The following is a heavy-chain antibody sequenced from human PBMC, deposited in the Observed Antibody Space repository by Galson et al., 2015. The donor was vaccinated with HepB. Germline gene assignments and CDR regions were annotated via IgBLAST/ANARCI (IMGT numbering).Heavy chain of an antibody. CDR2: IHYKGST. Sequence: SETLSLTCTVSGGSISNSYWSWIRQSPGKGLEWIGYIHYKGSTNYKPSLKSRVTISLDTSKNQFSLKLSSVTAADTAVYYCAREVKTPYYYNGMDVWGQGTTVTVSS. J-gene: IGHJ6*02. V-gene: IGHV4-59*01. CDR3: AREVKTPYYYNGMDV. CDR1: GGSISNSY. D-gene: IGHD3-22*01.